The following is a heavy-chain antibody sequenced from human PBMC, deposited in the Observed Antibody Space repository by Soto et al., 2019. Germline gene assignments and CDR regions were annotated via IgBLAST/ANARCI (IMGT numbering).Heavy chain of an antibody. V-gene: IGHV1-69*12. Sequence: QVQLVQSGAEVKKPGSSVKVSCKASGGTFSSYAISWVRQAPGQGLEWMGGIIPIFGTANYAQKFQGRVTINADESTSTAYMELRSLRSEDTAVYYCAPWDSSGYYMAWFDPWGQGTLVTVSS. CDR1: GGTFSSYA. CDR3: APWDSSGYYMAWFDP. D-gene: IGHD3-22*01. CDR2: IIPIFGTA. J-gene: IGHJ5*02.